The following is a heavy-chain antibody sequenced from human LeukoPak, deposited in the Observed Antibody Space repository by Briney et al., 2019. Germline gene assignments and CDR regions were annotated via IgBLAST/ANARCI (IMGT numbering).Heavy chain of an antibody. CDR3: ARDGNIVVVPAASHFDY. CDR2: ISSSSSTI. V-gene: IGHV3-48*01. Sequence: GGSLRLSCAASGFTFSSYSMNWVRQAPGKGLEWVSCISSSSSTIYYADSVKGRFTISRDNAKNSLYLQMNSLRAEDTAVYYCARDGNIVVVPAASHFDYWGQGTLVTVSS. CDR1: GFTFSSYS. D-gene: IGHD2-2*01. J-gene: IGHJ4*02.